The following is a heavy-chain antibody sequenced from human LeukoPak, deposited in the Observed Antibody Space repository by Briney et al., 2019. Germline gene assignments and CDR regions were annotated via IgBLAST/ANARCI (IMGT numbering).Heavy chain of an antibody. V-gene: IGHV4-59*08. Sequence: PSETLSLTYTVSGDSINTYHWSWIRQPPGKGLEWIGYIYYTGSTNYNPSLKSRVTISLDTSKNQFSLKLTSVTAADTAVYYCARGCSSGTCPFDYWGQGILVSVSS. CDR2: IYYTGST. CDR3: ARGCSSGTCPFDY. D-gene: IGHD2-15*01. J-gene: IGHJ4*02. CDR1: GDSINTYH.